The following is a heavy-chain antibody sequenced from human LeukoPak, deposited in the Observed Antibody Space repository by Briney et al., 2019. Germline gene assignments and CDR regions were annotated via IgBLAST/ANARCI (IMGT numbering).Heavy chain of an antibody. V-gene: IGHV3-30-3*01. CDR2: IPYDGTNK. CDR3: AKEGPPSSGWPFDY. CDR1: GFTFRTYA. J-gene: IGHJ4*02. Sequence: PGGSLRLSCAASGFTFRTYAMHWVRQAPGKGLEWEAVIPYDGTNKHYGDSVKGRFTVSRDNSKNTLYLQMNSLRAEDTAVYYCAKEGPPSSGWPFDYWGQGTLVTVSS. D-gene: IGHD6-19*01.